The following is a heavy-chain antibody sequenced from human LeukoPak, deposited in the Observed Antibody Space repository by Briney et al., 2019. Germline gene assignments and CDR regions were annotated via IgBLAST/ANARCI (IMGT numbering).Heavy chain of an antibody. J-gene: IGHJ3*02. V-gene: IGHV1-69*05. Sequence: SVKVSCKASGGTFSSCAISWVRQAPGQGLEWVGGIIPIFGTANYAQKFQGRVTITTDESTSTAYMELSSLRSEDTAVYYCARAGIVGAKKAFDIWGQGTMVTVSS. CDR1: GGTFSSCA. CDR3: ARAGIVGAKKAFDI. CDR2: IIPIFGTA. D-gene: IGHD1-26*01.